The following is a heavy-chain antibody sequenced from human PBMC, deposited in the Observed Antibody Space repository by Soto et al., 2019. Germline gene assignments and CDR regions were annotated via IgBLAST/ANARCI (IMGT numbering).Heavy chain of an antibody. D-gene: IGHD3-3*01. CDR1: GFTFSSYA. J-gene: IGHJ6*02. V-gene: IGHV3-23*01. CDR2: ISGSGGST. CDR3: AKGIKIFGVVFCMDV. Sequence: GESLKISCAASGFTFSSYAMSWVRQAPGKGLEWVSAISGSGGSTYYADSVKGRFTISRDNSKNTLYLQMNSLRAEDTAVYYCAKGIKIFGVVFCMDVWGQGTTVTVSS.